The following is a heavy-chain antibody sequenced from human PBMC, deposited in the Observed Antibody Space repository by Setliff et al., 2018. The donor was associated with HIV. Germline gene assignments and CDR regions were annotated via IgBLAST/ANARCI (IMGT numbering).Heavy chain of an antibody. Sequence: GGSLRLSCAASGFRFRSYWMSWVRQAPGKGLESVANVKQDGTETLYVDSVKGRFTISRDNANNLVYLQMNSLRAEDTAVYYCARGQFRLRPDSLDLWGQGTLVTVSS. J-gene: IGHJ3*01. CDR1: GFRFRSYW. CDR3: ARGQFRLRPDSLDL. D-gene: IGHD2-21*01. V-gene: IGHV3-7*01. CDR2: VKQDGTET.